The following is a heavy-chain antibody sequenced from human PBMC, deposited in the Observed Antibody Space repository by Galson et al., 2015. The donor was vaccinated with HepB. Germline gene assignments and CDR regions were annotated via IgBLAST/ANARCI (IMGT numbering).Heavy chain of an antibody. Sequence: SGDPSLTRTVSCGAPRNFYLGWVRPAPREGPEGVGDIYYSGSTNYNPSLKSRVTISVDTSKNQFSLKLSSVTAADTAVYYCARDEGQQQAKYFQHWGQGTLVTVSS. D-gene: IGHD6-13*01. CDR2: IYYSGST. CDR3: ARDEGQQQAKYFQH. CDR1: CGAPRNFY. J-gene: IGHJ1*01. V-gene: IGHV4-59*12.